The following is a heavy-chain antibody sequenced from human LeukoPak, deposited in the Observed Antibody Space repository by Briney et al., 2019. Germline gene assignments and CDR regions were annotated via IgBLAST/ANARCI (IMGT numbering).Heavy chain of an antibody. Sequence: GGSLRLSCAASGFTVSSNYMSWVRQAPGKGLEWVSAISGSGGSTYYADSVKGRFTISRDNSKNTLYLQMNSLRAEDTAVYYCAKGPIAARPGWGQGTLVTVSS. V-gene: IGHV3-23*01. D-gene: IGHD6-6*01. CDR3: AKGPIAARPG. CDR1: GFTVSSNY. J-gene: IGHJ4*02. CDR2: ISGSGGST.